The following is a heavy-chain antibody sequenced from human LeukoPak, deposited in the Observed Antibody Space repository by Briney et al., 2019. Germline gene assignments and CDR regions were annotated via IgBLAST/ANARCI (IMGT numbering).Heavy chain of an antibody. Sequence: GGSLRLSCAASGFTFRNHWMHWVRQTPGKGLVWVSRIGSDGSSTTYADSAKGRFTISRDNAKNTLYLQMNNLRAEDTAMYYCARDQRVTGRPDIDYWGQGTLVIVSS. D-gene: IGHD6-6*01. V-gene: IGHV3-74*03. J-gene: IGHJ4*02. CDR2: IGSDGSST. CDR3: ARDQRVTGRPDIDY. CDR1: GFTFRNHW.